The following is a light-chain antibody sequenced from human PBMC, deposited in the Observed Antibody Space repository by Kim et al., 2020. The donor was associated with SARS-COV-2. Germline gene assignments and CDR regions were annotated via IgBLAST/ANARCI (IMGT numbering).Light chain of an antibody. J-gene: IGKJ2*01. Sequence: CGSVGDTVAITGRASHSFCVFLNLYQQKPGQAPKLLIYCASSLQRGVTSRFSGSGSGTDFTLTINSLQPEDFATYYCQLTFTTPFTFGQGTKLRS. CDR3: QLTFTTPFT. CDR1: HSFCVF. V-gene: IGKV1-39*01. CDR2: CAS.